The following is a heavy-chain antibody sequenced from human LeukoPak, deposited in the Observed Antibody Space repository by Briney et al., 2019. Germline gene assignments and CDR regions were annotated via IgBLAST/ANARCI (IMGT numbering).Heavy chain of an antibody. CDR2: ISPDGGNT. Sequence: GGSLRLSCAASGFTVNNNYMSWVRQAPGKGLEYVSAISPDGGNTYYADSVKGRFSISRDNSKNTLYLQMSSLRPEDTAVYYCVPKGTEGYWGQGTLVTVSS. CDR3: VPKGTEGY. V-gene: IGHV3-64D*06. J-gene: IGHJ4*02. CDR1: GFTVNNNY.